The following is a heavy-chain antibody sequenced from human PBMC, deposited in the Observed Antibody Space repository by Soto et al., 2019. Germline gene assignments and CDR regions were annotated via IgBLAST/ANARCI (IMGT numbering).Heavy chain of an antibody. CDR2: INGDGASL. J-gene: IGHJ6*02. Sequence: EVRLEEAGGGFVQPGGSLRVSCSGSGFIFSSFWMHWVRQGPGKGLEWVSRINGDGASLAYADSVKGRFSISRDNVKNTLHLQMNSLGADDTAVYFCAREGSLGLDVWGRETTVTVSS. CDR3: AREGSLGLDV. CDR1: GFIFSSFW. D-gene: IGHD3-10*01. V-gene: IGHV3-74*03.